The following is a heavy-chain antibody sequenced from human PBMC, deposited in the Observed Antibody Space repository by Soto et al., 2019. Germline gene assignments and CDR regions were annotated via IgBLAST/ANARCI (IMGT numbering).Heavy chain of an antibody. V-gene: IGHV4-39*01. CDR1: GGAISSSSYY. CDR2: IYYSGST. J-gene: IGHJ5*02. CDR3: ATSNWFDP. Sequence: QLQLQESGPGLVKPSETLSLTCTVSGGAISSSSYYWGWIRQPPGKGLEWIGIIYYSGSTYYNPSLTSRVPISVDTSKNQCSLKLSSVSATDTAVYYCATSNWFDPWGQGTLVTVSS.